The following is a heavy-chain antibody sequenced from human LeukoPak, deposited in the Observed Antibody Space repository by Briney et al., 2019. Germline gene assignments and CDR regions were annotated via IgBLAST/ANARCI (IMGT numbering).Heavy chain of an antibody. Sequence: PSETLSLTCTVSGGSISSYYWSWIRQPPGKGLEWIGYIYYSGSTNYNPSLKSRVTISVDTSKNQFSLKLSSVTAADTAVYYCARQVGSSSGWYNGYDYWGQGTLVTVSS. CDR2: IYYSGST. D-gene: IGHD6-13*01. V-gene: IGHV4-59*08. J-gene: IGHJ4*02. CDR1: GGSISSYY. CDR3: ARQVGSSSGWYNGYDY.